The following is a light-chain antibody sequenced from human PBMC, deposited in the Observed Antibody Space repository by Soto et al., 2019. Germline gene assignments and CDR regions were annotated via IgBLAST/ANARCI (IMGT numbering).Light chain of an antibody. CDR2: AAS. CDR1: QSISNY. J-gene: IGKJ3*01. V-gene: IGKV1-39*01. CDR3: QQSYSTPFT. Sequence: DIQMTQSPSSLSASVGDSVTITCRASQSISNYLNWYQQKPGKAPKVLVYAASSLQCGVPSRFSGSGSGTDFTLTISSLQPEDFATYYCQQSYSTPFTFGPGTKVDIK.